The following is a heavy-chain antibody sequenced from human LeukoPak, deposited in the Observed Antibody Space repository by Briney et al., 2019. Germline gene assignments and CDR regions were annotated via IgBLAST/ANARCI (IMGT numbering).Heavy chain of an antibody. D-gene: IGHD3-22*01. CDR2: FDPEDGET. CDR3: ATVPDYHYDSQRAFDP. J-gene: IGHJ5*02. Sequence: ASVKVSCKVSGYTLTELSMHWVRQAPGKGLEWMGGFDPEDGETIYAQKFQGRVTMTEDTSTDTAYMELSSLRSEDTAVYYCATVPDYHYDSQRAFDPWGQGTLVTVSS. V-gene: IGHV1-24*01. CDR1: GYTLTELS.